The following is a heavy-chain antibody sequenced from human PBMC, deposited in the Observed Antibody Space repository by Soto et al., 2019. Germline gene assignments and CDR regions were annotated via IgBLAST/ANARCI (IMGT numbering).Heavy chain of an antibody. CDR1: GFTFSSYA. J-gene: IGHJ6*02. CDR2: ISGSGGST. V-gene: IGHV3-23*01. Sequence: GVSLRLSCAASGFTFSSYAMSWVRQAPGKGLEWVSAISGSGGSTYYADSVKGRFTISRDNSKNTLYLQMNSLRAEDTAVYYCAKPKGEKIDYGDYGRVGTVYYYGMDVWGQGTTVTVSS. CDR3: AKPKGEKIDYGDYGRVGTVYYYGMDV. D-gene: IGHD4-17*01.